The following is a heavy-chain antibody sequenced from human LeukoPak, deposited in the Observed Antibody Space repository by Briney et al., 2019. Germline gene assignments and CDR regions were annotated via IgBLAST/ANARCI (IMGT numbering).Heavy chain of an antibody. CDR3: ARGSGWYLY. Sequence: SETLSLPCTVSGGSISSYYWSWIRQPPGKGLEWIGYIYYSGGTNYNPSLKSRVTISVDTSKNQFSLKLSSVTAADTAVYYCARGSGWYLYWGQGTLVTVSS. CDR1: GGSISSYY. D-gene: IGHD6-19*01. V-gene: IGHV4-59*08. CDR2: IYYSGGT. J-gene: IGHJ4*02.